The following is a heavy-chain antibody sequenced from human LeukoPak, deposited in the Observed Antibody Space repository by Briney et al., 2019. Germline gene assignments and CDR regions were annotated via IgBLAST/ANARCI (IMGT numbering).Heavy chain of an antibody. Sequence: ASVEVSCKASGYTFTGYYMHWVRQAPGQGLEWMGWINPNSGGTNYAQKFQGRVTMTRDTSISTAYMELSRLRSDDTAVCYCARDLRWGPAYDFWSGYSAADYWGQGTLVTVSS. J-gene: IGHJ4*02. CDR2: INPNSGGT. D-gene: IGHD3-3*01. V-gene: IGHV1-2*02. CDR3: ARDLRWGPAYDFWSGYSAADY. CDR1: GYTFTGYY.